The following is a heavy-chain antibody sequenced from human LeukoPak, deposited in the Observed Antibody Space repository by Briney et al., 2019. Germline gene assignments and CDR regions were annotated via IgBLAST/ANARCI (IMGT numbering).Heavy chain of an antibody. J-gene: IGHJ4*02. CDR3: AANSADYNTLGSSYKV. CDR2: ISYGGTT. D-gene: IGHD3-10*01. V-gene: IGHV4-34*01. CDR1: GGSFSGYY. Sequence: SETLSLTCAVYGGSFSGYYWSWIRQSPGKGLEWIGSISYGGTTYYNPSLKSRVTISVDTSKNHFSLKLSSVTAADTAVYYCAANSADYNTLGSSYKVWGQGTLVTVSS.